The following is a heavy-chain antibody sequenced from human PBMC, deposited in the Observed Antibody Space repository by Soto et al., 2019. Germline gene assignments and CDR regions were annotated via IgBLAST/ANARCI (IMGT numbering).Heavy chain of an antibody. J-gene: IGHJ6*02. Sequence: LRLSCAVSGFIVSSKYMTWVRQAPGKGLEWVSVIYTGGSTHYADSARGRFTISRDSSKNTLYLQMNSLRAEDAAVYYCTTYTGYGMDVWGQGTTVTVSS. D-gene: IGHD3-16*01. CDR2: IYTGGST. CDR3: TTYTGYGMDV. CDR1: GFIVSSKY. V-gene: IGHV3-53*01.